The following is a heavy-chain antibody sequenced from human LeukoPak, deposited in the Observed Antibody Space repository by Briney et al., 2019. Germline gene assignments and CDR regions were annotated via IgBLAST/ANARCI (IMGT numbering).Heavy chain of an antibody. CDR3: ARLGYYDSSVDY. Sequence: GESLKISCQGSGYTFTSYWIGWVRQMPGKGLEWMGIIYPGDSNTRYGPSFQGQVTISADKSIGTAYLQWSGLKASDTAMYYCARLGYYDSSVDYWGQGTLVTVSS. J-gene: IGHJ4*02. CDR1: GYTFTSYW. CDR2: IYPGDSNT. V-gene: IGHV5-51*01. D-gene: IGHD3-22*01.